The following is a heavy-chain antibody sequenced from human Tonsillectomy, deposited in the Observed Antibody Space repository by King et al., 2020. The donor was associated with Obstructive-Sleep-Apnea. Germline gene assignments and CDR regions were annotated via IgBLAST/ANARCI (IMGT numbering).Heavy chain of an antibody. CDR1: GFTFSSYA. J-gene: IGHJ4*02. CDR2: ISGSSGTT. CDR3: VKGGNCSSTSCYVTPFDY. D-gene: IGHD2-2*01. V-gene: IGHV3-23*04. Sequence: VQLVESGGDLVQPGGSLRISCTASGFTFSSYAMTWVRQAPGKGLEWVSVISGSSGTTYYADSVRGRFTISRDNSKNTLYLQMNSLRAEDTAVYYCVKGGNCSSTSCYVTPFDYWGQGTLVTVSS.